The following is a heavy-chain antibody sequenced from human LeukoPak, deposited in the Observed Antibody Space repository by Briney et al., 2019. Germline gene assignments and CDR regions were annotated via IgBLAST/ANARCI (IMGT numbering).Heavy chain of an antibody. CDR2: TYYRSKWYN. J-gene: IGHJ3*02. CDR3: ARGPYSYDSSGAFDI. V-gene: IGHV6-1*01. D-gene: IGHD3-22*01. CDR1: GDSVSSNSAA. Sequence: SQTLSLTCAISGDSVSSNSAAWNWIRQSPSRGLEWLGRTYYRSKWYNDYAVSVKSRIIINPDTSKNQFSLQLSSVTAADTAVYFCARGPYSYDSSGAFDIWGQGTMVTVSS.